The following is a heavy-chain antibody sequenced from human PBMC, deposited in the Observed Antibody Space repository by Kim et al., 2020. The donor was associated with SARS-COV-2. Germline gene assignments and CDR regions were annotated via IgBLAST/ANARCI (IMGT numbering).Heavy chain of an antibody. CDR2: INAGNGNT. CDR1: GYTFTSYA. V-gene: IGHV1-3*01. Sequence: ASVKVSCKASGYTFTSYAMHWVRQAPGQRLEWMGWINAGNGNTKYSQKFQGRVTITRDTSASTAYMELSSLRSEDTAVYYCARAGAWRRMENDYWGQGTLVTVSS. D-gene: IGHD1-1*01. J-gene: IGHJ4*02. CDR3: ARAGAWRRMENDY.